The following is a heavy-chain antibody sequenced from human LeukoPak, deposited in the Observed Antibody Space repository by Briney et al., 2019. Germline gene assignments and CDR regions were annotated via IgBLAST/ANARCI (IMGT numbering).Heavy chain of an antibody. CDR3: ARGPVRDYSNY. J-gene: IGHJ4*02. V-gene: IGHV4-31*03. Sequence: SETLSLTCTVSGVPITSGGYYWSWIRQHPGKGLEWLGYIYYSGSTYYNPSPKSRLTISLDTSKNHFSLRLTSVTAADMAVYYCARGPVRDYSNYWGQGTLVTVSS. CDR1: GVPITSGGYY. CDR2: IYYSGST. D-gene: IGHD4-11*01.